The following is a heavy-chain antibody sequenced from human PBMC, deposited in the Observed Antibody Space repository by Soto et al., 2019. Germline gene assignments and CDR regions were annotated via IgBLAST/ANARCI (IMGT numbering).Heavy chain of an antibody. V-gene: IGHV4-30-2*01. CDR2: IYHSGST. CDR3: ARVYLYYFDY. Sequence: SETLSLTCAVSGGSISSGGYSWSWIRQPPGKGLEWIGYIYHSGSTYYNPSLKSRVTISVDRSKNQFSLKLSSVTAADTAVYYCARVYLYYFDYWGKGTLVTVSS. CDR1: GGSISSGGYS. J-gene: IGHJ4*02.